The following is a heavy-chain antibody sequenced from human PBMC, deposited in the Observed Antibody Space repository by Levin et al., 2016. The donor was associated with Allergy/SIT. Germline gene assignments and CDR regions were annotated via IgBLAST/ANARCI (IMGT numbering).Heavy chain of an antibody. Sequence: GGSLRLSCKGSGYTFINYWIGWVRQMPGKGLECMGIIYPGDSDTRYSPSFQGQVTISADKSISTAYLQWSSLKASDTAMYYCARHLVYDTSGYSEYGMDVWGQGTTVTVSS. J-gene: IGHJ6*02. CDR1: GYTFINYW. CDR3: ARHLVYDTSGYSEYGMDV. D-gene: IGHD3-22*01. V-gene: IGHV5-51*01. CDR2: IYPGDSDT.